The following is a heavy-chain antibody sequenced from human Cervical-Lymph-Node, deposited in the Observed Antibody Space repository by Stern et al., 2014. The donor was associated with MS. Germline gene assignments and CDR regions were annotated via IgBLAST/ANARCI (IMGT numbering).Heavy chain of an antibody. J-gene: IGHJ4*02. V-gene: IGHV5-51*01. Sequence: VQLVESGAEVKKPGESLKISCKGSGNSFSSYWIGWVRQMPGKGLEWMGIIYPGDSDTRYSPSFQGQVTISADKSISTAYLQWSSLQASDTAIYYCARLASTTSEFHYWGQGTLVTVSS. CDR2: IYPGDSDT. CDR1: GNSFSSYW. D-gene: IGHD2-2*01. CDR3: ARLASTTSEFHY.